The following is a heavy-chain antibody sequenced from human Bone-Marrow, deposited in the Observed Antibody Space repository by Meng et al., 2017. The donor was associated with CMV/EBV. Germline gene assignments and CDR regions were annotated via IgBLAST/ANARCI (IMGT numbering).Heavy chain of an antibody. J-gene: IGHJ4*02. CDR3: SGEGADRALDY. V-gene: IGHV4-61*01. CDR1: GGSVSSGSYY. CDR2: IYTCGGA. Sequence: SETLSLTCTVSGGSVSSGSYYWSWIRQPPGKGLEWIGRIYTCGGANYNPSLKSRVIVSIDTSQNQFSLRLASVTAADTAVYSCSGEGADRALDYWGQGTLVTFSS. D-gene: IGHD4/OR15-4a*01.